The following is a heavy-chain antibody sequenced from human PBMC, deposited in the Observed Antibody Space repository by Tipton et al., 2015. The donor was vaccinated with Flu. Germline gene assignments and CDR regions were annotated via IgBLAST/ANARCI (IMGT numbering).Heavy chain of an antibody. V-gene: IGHV4-38-2*01. CDR3: ARHTGDSVRGVIDY. Sequence: TLSLTCAVAGYSINSGYYWAWIRQPPGKGLEWIGSIYHSGSTHYTPSLESRLTISVDTSQNQFSLRLSSVTAADTAVYYCARHTGDSVRGVIDYWGQGTLVTVSS. D-gene: IGHD3-10*02. J-gene: IGHJ4*02. CDR2: IYHSGST. CDR1: GYSINSGYY.